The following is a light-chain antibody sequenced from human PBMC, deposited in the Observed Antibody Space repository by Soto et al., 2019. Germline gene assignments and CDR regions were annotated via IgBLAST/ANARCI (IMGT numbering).Light chain of an antibody. CDR3: HQYERLPVT. V-gene: IGKV3-20*01. Sequence: VVLTQSPATLSMSPGEAVTLSCRAIQIVSNPYLAWYQQRPGQVPRLVVSSTSKRATGIPERFSGGGSGTDFTLTITSLEPEDFAVYYCHQYERLPVTFGQGTRL. J-gene: IGKJ5*01. CDR1: QIVSNPY. CDR2: STS.